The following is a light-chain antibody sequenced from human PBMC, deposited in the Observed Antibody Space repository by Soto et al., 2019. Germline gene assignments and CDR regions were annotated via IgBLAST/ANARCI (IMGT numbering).Light chain of an antibody. J-gene: IGLJ2*01. CDR1: SSDVGASNY. CDR3: CSSAGTKNMV. CDR2: EVN. Sequence: QSALTQPPSASGYPGQSVTISCTGTSSDVGASNYVSWYQQHPGKAPKLMISEVNQRPSGVPDRFSGSKSGNTASLTVSGLQAEDEADYYYCSSAGTKNMVFGGGTKRTVL. V-gene: IGLV2-8*01.